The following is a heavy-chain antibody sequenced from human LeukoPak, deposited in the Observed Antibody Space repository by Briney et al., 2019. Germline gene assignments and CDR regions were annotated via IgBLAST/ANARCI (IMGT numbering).Heavy chain of an antibody. CDR1: GFMFKNYW. CDR2: IRPDGGAQ. CDR3: ARDLEY. J-gene: IGHJ4*02. D-gene: IGHD1-1*01. Sequence: GGSLRLSCAASGFMFKNYWMSWVRQAPGKGLEWVANIRPDGGAQYYVDSLRGRFTISRDNAKNTVFLRMNNLRADDTAVYYCARDLEYWGQGTLVTVSA. V-gene: IGHV3-7*01.